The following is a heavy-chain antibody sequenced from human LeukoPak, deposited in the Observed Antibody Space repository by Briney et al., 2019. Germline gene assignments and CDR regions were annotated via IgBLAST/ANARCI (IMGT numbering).Heavy chain of an antibody. CDR3: ARGSGYDLGGFRVRHDCGGDCYIGY. J-gene: IGHJ4*02. Sequence: SETLSLTCSVSGASIDRSSFYWAWIRQPPGKGLEWIGSMHYSGNFYSESAYYNPSLRSRATISVDTSKNQFSLKIYSVTAADTAVYYCARGSGYDLGGFRVRHDCGGDCYIGYWGQGTLVTVSS. CDR1: GASIDRSSFY. CDR2: MHYSGNFYSESA. V-gene: IGHV4-39*07. D-gene: IGHD2-21*02.